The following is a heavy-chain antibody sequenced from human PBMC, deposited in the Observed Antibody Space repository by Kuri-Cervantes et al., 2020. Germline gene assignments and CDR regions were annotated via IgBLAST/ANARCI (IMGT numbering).Heavy chain of an antibody. CDR1: GFAFSLYD. D-gene: IGHD1-1*01. V-gene: IGHV3-13*01. CDR3: ARNWHDGFDV. J-gene: IGHJ3*01. Sequence: GGSLRLSCAGTGFAFSLYDMHWVRQTAGKGLEWVSAIGFDGDTYYLDSVEGRFTISRDLAKNSVYLQMNSLRAGDTALYFCARNWHDGFDVWGQGTLVTVSS. CDR2: IGFDGDT.